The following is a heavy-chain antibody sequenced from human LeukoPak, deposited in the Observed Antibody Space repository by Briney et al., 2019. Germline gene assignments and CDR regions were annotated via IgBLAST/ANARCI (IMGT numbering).Heavy chain of an antibody. J-gene: IGHJ4*02. D-gene: IGHD3-16*01. CDR2: IYSGGST. CDR1: GFTVSSNY. CDR3: ARARYDYVWGREYYFDY. V-gene: IGHV3-53*04. Sequence: GGSLRLSCAASGFTVSSNYMSWVRQAPGKGLEWVSVIYSGGSTYYADSVKGRFTISRHNSKNTRYLQMNSLRAEDTAVYYCARARYDYVWGREYYFDYWAREPWSPSPQ.